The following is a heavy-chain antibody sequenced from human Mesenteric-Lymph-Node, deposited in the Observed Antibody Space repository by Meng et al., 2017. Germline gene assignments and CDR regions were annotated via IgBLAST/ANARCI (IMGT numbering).Heavy chain of an antibody. Sequence: GESLKISCSASGFTFTSHWMHWVRQAPGKGLEWVSAISPSGDFTLYADSVKGRFTISRDNSKNTLHLQMNSLRAEDTALYYCAKKLVRGETHAFDTWGQGTMVTVSS. CDR3: AKKLVRGETHAFDT. J-gene: IGHJ3*02. CDR2: ISPSGDFT. D-gene: IGHD3-10*01. CDR1: GFTFTSHW. V-gene: IGHV3-23*01.